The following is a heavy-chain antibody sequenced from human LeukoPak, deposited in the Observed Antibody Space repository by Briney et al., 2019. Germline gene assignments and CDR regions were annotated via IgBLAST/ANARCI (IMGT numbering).Heavy chain of an antibody. V-gene: IGHV3-21*01. J-gene: IGHJ4*02. CDR2: ISSSSYI. D-gene: IGHD4-17*01. Sequence: GGSLRLSCAASGFTFSSYSMNWVRQAPGKGLEWVSSISSSSYIYYADSVKGRFTISRDNAKNSLYLQMNSLRAEDTAVYYCARRGMDDYGDYDFDYWGQGTLVTVSS. CDR3: ARRGMDDYGDYDFDY. CDR1: GFTFSSYS.